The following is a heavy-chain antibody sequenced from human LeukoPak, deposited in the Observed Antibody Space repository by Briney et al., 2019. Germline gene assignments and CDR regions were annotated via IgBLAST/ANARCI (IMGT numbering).Heavy chain of an antibody. J-gene: IGHJ3*02. Sequence: ASVKVSCKASGYTFTSYDINWVRQATGQGLEWMGWMNPNSGNTGYAQKFQGRVTMARNTSISTAYMELSSLRSEDTAVYYCARGLSYSSYDAFDIWGQGTMVTVSS. CDR2: MNPNSGNT. CDR1: GYTFTSYD. D-gene: IGHD3-10*01. V-gene: IGHV1-8*01. CDR3: ARGLSYSSYDAFDI.